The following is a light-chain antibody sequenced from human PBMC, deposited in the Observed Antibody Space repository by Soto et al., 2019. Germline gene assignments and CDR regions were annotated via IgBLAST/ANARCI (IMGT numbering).Light chain of an antibody. CDR1: QSISVY. Sequence: EIVLTQSPATLSLSPGERASLSCRASQSISVYLAWYQQKPGQAPRLLIYDASNRATGIPARFSGGGSGTDFTLTISSLEPEDFAVYYCHQRTKWPLTFGGGTKVEIK. CDR3: HQRTKWPLT. V-gene: IGKV3-11*01. CDR2: DAS. J-gene: IGKJ4*01.